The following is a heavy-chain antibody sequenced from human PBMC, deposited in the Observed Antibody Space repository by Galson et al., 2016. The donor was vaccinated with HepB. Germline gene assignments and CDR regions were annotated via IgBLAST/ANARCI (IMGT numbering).Heavy chain of an antibody. CDR1: GFTFSTNS. J-gene: IGHJ4*02. Sequence: PLRLSCAASGFTFSTNSMNWVRQAPGKGLEWVSSISSGSAYKYYADSVKGRFTISRDNAKNSLYLQMNSLRVEDTAVYYCARGGGYSSGWYSFWGRGTLVTVSS. CDR2: ISSGSAYK. V-gene: IGHV3-21*01. CDR3: ARGGGYSSGWYSF. D-gene: IGHD6-13*01.